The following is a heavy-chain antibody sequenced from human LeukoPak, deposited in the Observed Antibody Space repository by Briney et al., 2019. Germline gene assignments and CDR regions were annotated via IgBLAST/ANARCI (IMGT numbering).Heavy chain of an antibody. Sequence: SETLSLTCTVSGGSMSSYYWSWIRQPPGKGLEWIGYIYYSGSTKYTPSLKSRVTISVDTSKNQFSLKLSSVTAADTAVYYCARGARAGYNLEPFDYWGQGTLVTVSS. CDR2: IYYSGST. CDR1: GGSMSSYY. V-gene: IGHV4-59*08. J-gene: IGHJ4*02. D-gene: IGHD5-24*01. CDR3: ARGARAGYNLEPFDY.